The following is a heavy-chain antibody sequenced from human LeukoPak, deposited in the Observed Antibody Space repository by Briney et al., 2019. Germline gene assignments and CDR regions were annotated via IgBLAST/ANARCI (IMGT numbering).Heavy chain of an antibody. J-gene: IGHJ4*02. CDR2: IWYDGSRR. D-gene: IGHD1-26*01. V-gene: IGHV3-33*06. CDR3: AKEKWEERGNYYHYFDY. CDR1: GFSFDSHI. Sequence: PGGSLRLSCAASGFSFDSHIMHWVRQAPGKGLEWVAGIWYDGSRRHYGDSVEGRFSVSRDNSRNTLDLQMNSLTADDTAIYYCAKEKWEERGNYYHYFDYWGQGILVIVSS.